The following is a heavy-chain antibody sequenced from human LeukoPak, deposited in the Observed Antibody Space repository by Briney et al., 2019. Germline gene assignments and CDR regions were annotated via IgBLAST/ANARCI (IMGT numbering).Heavy chain of an antibody. J-gene: IGHJ4*02. V-gene: IGHV5-51*01. CDR1: GYSFNTYW. D-gene: IGHD6-19*01. CDR3: ARQVGHWLTH. Sequence: GESLKISCKGSGYSFNTYWIGWVRQMPGKRLECMGIIYPGDSEVRYSPSFQGQVTISADKSISTAYLQWSSLKASDSAMYYCARQVGHWLTHWGQGTLVTVSS. CDR2: IYPGDSEV.